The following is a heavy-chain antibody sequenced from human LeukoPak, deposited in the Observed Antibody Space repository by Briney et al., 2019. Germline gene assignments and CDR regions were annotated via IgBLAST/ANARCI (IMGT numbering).Heavy chain of an antibody. CDR3: ARDGVTTVTTSGYYYYYYYMDV. J-gene: IGHJ6*03. D-gene: IGHD4-11*01. V-gene: IGHV3-21*01. Sequence: GGSLRLSCAAAGFTFSSYSMNWVRQAPGKGLDWVSSISSSSSYIYYADSVKGRFTISRDNAKNSLYLQMNSLRAEDTAVYYCARDGVTTVTTSGYYYYYYYMDVWGKGTTVTVSS. CDR2: ISSSSSYI. CDR1: GFTFSSYS.